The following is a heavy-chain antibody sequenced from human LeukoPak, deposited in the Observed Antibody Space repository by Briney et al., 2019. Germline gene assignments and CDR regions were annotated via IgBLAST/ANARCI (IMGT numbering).Heavy chain of an antibody. Sequence: GGSLRLSCAAFGFTFSSYAMSWVRQAPGKGLEWVSAISGSGGSTYYADSVKGRFTISRDNSKNTLYLQMNSLRAEDTAVYYCAKDLTDYYDSSGVDYWGQGTLVTVSS. J-gene: IGHJ4*02. CDR3: AKDLTDYYDSSGVDY. D-gene: IGHD3-22*01. V-gene: IGHV3-23*01. CDR1: GFTFSSYA. CDR2: ISGSGGST.